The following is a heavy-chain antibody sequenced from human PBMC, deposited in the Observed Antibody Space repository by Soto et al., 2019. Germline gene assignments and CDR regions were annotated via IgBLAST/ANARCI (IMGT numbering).Heavy chain of an antibody. CDR3: ATAGDHYYDSSRYFDP. V-gene: IGHV3-33*01. CDR2: IWYDGSNK. J-gene: IGHJ5*02. Sequence: GGALRLSCAASGFTFSSYGMHWVRQAPGKGLEWVAVIWYDGSNKYYADSVKGRFTISRDNSKNKMYLQMNSMRAEDTAVYYCATAGDHYYDSSRYFDPCAQGT. CDR1: GFTFSSYG. D-gene: IGHD3-22*01.